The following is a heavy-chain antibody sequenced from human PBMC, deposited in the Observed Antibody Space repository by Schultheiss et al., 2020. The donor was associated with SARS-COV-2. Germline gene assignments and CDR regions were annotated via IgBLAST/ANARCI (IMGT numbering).Heavy chain of an antibody. Sequence: GESLKISCAASGFTFSSYSMNWVRQAPGKGLEWVSSISSSSSYIYYADSVKGRFTISRDNAKNSLYLQMNSLRDEDTAVYYCARAKQLGYYYGMDVWGQGTTVTVSS. V-gene: IGHV3-21*01. CDR3: ARAKQLGYYYGMDV. D-gene: IGHD6-6*01. CDR1: GFTFSSYS. J-gene: IGHJ6*02. CDR2: ISSSSSYI.